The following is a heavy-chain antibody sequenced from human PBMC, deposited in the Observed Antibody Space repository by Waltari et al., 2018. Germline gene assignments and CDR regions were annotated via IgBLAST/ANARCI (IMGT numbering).Heavy chain of an antibody. V-gene: IGHV3-53*01. J-gene: IGHJ4*02. D-gene: IGHD3-22*01. CDR2: IYSGGST. CDR1: GFTVSSTY. Sequence: EVQLVESGGGLIQPGGSLRLSCAASGFTVSSTYMSWVRPAPGKGLEWVSVIYSGGSTYYADSVKGRFTISRDNSKNTLYLQMNSLRAEDTAVYYCARDPPYYYDSSGPLGYWGQGTLVTVSS. CDR3: ARDPPYYYDSSGPLGY.